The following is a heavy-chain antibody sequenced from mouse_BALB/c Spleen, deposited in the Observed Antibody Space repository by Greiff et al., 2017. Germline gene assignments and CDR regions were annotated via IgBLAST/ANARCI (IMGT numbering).Heavy chain of an antibody. CDR1: GFNIKDIY. CDR2: IDPANGNT. V-gene: IGHV14-3*02. D-gene: IGHD2-1*01. CDR3: ARHGNYEAMDY. Sequence: EVNLVESGAELVKPGASVKLSCTASGFNIKDIYMHWVKQRPEQGLEWIGRIDPANGNTKYDPKFQGKATITADTSSNTAYLQLSSLTSEDTAVYYCARHGNYEAMDYWGQGTSVTVSS. J-gene: IGHJ4*01.